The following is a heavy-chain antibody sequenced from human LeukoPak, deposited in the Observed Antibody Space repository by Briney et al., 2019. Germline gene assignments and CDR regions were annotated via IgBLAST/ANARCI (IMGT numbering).Heavy chain of an antibody. Sequence: GGSLRLSCAASGFTVSSNYMSWVRQAPGKGLEWVSLISTGETTYYADSVKGRFTISRDSSKSTLYLQMNRLRAEDTAVYYCARAPYYYGSGSYYFDYWGQGTLVTVSS. J-gene: IGHJ4*02. CDR2: ISTGETT. V-gene: IGHV3-66*01. CDR1: GFTVSSNY. CDR3: ARAPYYYGSGSYYFDY. D-gene: IGHD3-10*01.